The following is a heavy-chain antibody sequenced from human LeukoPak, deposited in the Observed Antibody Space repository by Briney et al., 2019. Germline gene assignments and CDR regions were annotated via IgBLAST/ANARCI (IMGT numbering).Heavy chain of an antibody. D-gene: IGHD1-26*01. Sequence: TLSLTCTVSGGSISSGGYYWSWIRQPPGKGLEWIGYIYHSGSTYYNPSLKSRVTISVDRSKNQFSLKLSSVTAADTAVYYCARGVGGSYYIWGQGTLVTVSS. CDR3: ARGVGGSYYI. V-gene: IGHV4-30-2*01. CDR2: IYHSGST. J-gene: IGHJ1*01. CDR1: GGSISSGGYY.